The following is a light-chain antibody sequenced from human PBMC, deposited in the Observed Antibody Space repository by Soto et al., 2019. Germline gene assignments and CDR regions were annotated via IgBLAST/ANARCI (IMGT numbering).Light chain of an antibody. CDR3: QQYMNWPPLT. Sequence: EIVMTQSPATLSVSPGETATLSCRASQSVTYNLAWYQQKPGQGPRLLIYGAFTRATGIPARFSGSGSGTEFTLPISSLQSEDFAVYYCQQYMNWPPLTFGGGTKVEIK. CDR2: GAF. CDR1: QSVTYN. V-gene: IGKV3-15*01. J-gene: IGKJ4*01.